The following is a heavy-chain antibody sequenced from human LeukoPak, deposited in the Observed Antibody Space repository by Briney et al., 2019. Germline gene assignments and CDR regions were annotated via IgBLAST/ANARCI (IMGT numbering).Heavy chain of an antibody. CDR3: ARDYPLMILGEPLDY. CDR1: GFTFSSYS. V-gene: IGHV3-21*01. J-gene: IGHJ4*02. CDR2: ISSSSSYI. D-gene: IGHD4-17*01. Sequence: PGGSLRLSCAASGFTFSSYSMNWVRQAPGKGLEWVSSISSSSSYIYYADSVKGRFTISRDNAKNSLYLQMNSLRAEDTAVYYCARDYPLMILGEPLDYWGQGTLVTVSS.